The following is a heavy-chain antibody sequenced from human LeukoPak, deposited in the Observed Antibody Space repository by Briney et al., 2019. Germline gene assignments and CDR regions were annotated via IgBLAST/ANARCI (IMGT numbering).Heavy chain of an antibody. V-gene: IGHV3-74*01. CDR3: STGSGHAFDI. Sequence: GGSLRLSCAASGFTFSSYWMHWVRQVPGKGLVWVSRINSDGSSTSYADSVKGRFTISRDNAKNTLYVQMNSLRAEDTAVYYRSTGSGHAFDIWGRGTMVTASS. D-gene: IGHD3-10*01. CDR2: INSDGSST. J-gene: IGHJ3*02. CDR1: GFTFSSYW.